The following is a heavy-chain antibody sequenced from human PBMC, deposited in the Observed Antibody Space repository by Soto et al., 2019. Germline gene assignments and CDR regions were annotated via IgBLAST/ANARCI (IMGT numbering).Heavy chain of an antibody. Sequence: PGESLKISCKGSGYSFINFWIAWVRQMPGKGLEWMGIIYPGDSDTRYSPSFQGQVTISADKSISTAYLQWSSLKASDTAIYYCARDGVGATRGYYFDYWGQGTLVTVSS. J-gene: IGHJ4*02. V-gene: IGHV5-51*01. CDR1: GYSFINFW. D-gene: IGHD1-26*01. CDR3: ARDGVGATRGYYFDY. CDR2: IYPGDSDT.